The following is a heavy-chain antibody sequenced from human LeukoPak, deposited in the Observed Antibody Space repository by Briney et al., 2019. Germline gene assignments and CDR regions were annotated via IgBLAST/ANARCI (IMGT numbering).Heavy chain of an antibody. CDR1: GFTFSSYA. J-gene: IGHJ4*02. V-gene: IGHV3-23*01. CDR2: ISGSGGST. CDR3: AKGVAYTRGITTYDY. Sequence: GGSLRLSCAASGFTFSSYAMSWVRQAPGKGLEWVSAISGSGGSTYYADSVKGRFTISRDNSKNTLYLQMNSLRAEDTAVYYCAKGVAYTRGITTYDYWGQGTLVTVSS. D-gene: IGHD3-16*01.